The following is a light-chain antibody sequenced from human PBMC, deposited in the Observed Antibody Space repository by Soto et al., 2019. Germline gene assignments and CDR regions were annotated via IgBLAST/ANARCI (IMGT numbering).Light chain of an antibody. V-gene: IGLV1-40*01. CDR2: GNS. CDR1: SSNIGAGYD. J-gene: IGLJ1*01. CDR3: QSYDSSLGYV. Sequence: QSVLTQPPSVSGAPGQRVTISCTGSSSNIGAGYDVHWYQQLPGRAPKLLIYGNSNRPSGVSDRFSGSKSGTSASLAITGLQAEDEADYYCQSYDSSLGYVFGTGTKVTVL.